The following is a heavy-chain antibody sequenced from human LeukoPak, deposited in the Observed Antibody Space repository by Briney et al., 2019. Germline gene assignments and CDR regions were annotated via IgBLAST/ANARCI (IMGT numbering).Heavy chain of an antibody. CDR1: GFTFSSYG. V-gene: IGHV3-30*02. D-gene: IGHD2-2*01. CDR3: AKDLYCSSTSCYSNFQH. Sequence: GGSLRLSCAASGFTFSSYGMHWVRQAPGKGLEWVAFIRYDGSNKYYADSVKGRFTISRDNSKNTLYLQMNSLRAEDTAVYYCAKDLYCSSTSCYSNFQHWGQGTLVTVSS. J-gene: IGHJ1*01. CDR2: IRYDGSNK.